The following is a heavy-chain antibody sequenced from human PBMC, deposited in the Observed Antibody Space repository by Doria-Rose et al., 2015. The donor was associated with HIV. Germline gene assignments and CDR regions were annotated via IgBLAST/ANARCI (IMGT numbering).Heavy chain of an antibody. CDR1: GVSLSSPGMG. Sequence: QVTLKESSPVLVKPTKTLTLTCTVSGVSLSSPGMGVSWIRQPPGKALEWLANNFSDDERSYKTSLKSRLTISRGTSKSQVVLTMTDMDPVDTATYYCARIKSSRWYHKYYFDFWGQGTLVIVSA. J-gene: IGHJ4*02. CDR2: NFSDDER. CDR3: ARIKSSRWYHKYYFDF. V-gene: IGHV2-26*01. D-gene: IGHD6-13*01.